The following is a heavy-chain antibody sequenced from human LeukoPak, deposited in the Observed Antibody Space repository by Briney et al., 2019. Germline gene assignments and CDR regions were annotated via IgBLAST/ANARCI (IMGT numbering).Heavy chain of an antibody. CDR2: ISGSGGST. D-gene: IGHD2-2*01. Sequence: PGGSLRLSCAASGFTFSSYAMSWVRQAPGKGLEWVSAISGSGGSTYYADSVKGRFTISRDNSKNTLYLQMNSLRAEDTAVYYCARGPSYCSSTSCPHDYWGQGTLVIVSS. V-gene: IGHV3-23*01. J-gene: IGHJ4*02. CDR1: GFTFSSYA. CDR3: ARGPSYCSSTSCPHDY.